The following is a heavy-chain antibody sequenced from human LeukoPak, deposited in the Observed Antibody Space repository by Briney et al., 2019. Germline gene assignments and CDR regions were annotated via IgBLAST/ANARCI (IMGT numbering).Heavy chain of an antibody. D-gene: IGHD1-26*01. CDR2: IYTSGST. V-gene: IGHV4-61*02. Sequence: PSETLSLTCTVSGGSISSGSYYWSWIRQPAGKGLEWIGRIYTSGSTNYNPSLKSRVTISVDTSKNQFSLKLSSVTAADTAVYYCAREGGGWELPPVSLYYYYYMDVWGKGTTVTVSS. CDR3: AREGGGWELPPVSLYYYYYMDV. J-gene: IGHJ6*03. CDR1: GGSISSGSYY.